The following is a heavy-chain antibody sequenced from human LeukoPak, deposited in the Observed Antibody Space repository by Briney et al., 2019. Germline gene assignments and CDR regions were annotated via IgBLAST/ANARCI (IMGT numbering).Heavy chain of an antibody. Sequence: ASVKVSCKASGYTFTSYDINWVRQATGQGLGWMGWMNPNGGNTGYAQKFQGRVTITRNTSISTAYMELSSLRSEDTAAYYCARYSGSYYYFDYWGQGTLVTVSS. D-gene: IGHD1-26*01. CDR1: GYTFTSYD. CDR3: ARYSGSYYYFDY. V-gene: IGHV1-8*03. J-gene: IGHJ4*02. CDR2: MNPNGGNT.